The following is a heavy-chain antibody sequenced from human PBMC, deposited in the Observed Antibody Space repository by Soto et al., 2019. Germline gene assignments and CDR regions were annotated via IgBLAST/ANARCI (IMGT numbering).Heavy chain of an antibody. J-gene: IGHJ6*02. CDR2: ISAYNGNT. CDR3: ARDTYISPVDTATPYGMDV. CDR1: GYTFTSYG. V-gene: IGHV1-18*01. D-gene: IGHD5-18*01. Sequence: ASVKVSCKASGYTFTSYGISWVRQAPGQGLEWMGWISAYNGNTNYAQKLQGRVTMTTDTSTSTAYMELRSLRSDDTAVYYCARDTYISPVDTATPYGMDVWGQGTTVTVSS.